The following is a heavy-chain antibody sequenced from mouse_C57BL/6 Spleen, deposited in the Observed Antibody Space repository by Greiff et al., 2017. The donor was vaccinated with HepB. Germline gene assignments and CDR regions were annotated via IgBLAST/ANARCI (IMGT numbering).Heavy chain of an antibody. J-gene: IGHJ1*03. CDR3: ARSRDYDWYFDV. CDR2: IDPANGNT. Sequence: VQLKESVAELVRPGASVKLSCTASGFNIKNTYMHWVKQRPEQGLEWIGRIDPANGNTKYAPKFQGKATITADTSSNTAYMQLSSLTSEDTAIYYCARSRDYDWYFDVWGTGTTVTVSS. D-gene: IGHD2-4*01. V-gene: IGHV14-3*01. CDR1: GFNIKNTY.